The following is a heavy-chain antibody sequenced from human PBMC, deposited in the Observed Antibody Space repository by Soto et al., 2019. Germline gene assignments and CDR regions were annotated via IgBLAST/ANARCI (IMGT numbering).Heavy chain of an antibody. D-gene: IGHD5-12*01. J-gene: IGHJ5*02. V-gene: IGHV4-59*01. CDR2: IYYSGST. Sequence: PSETLSLTCTVSGGSISSYYWNWIRQPPGKGLEWIGSIYYSGSTNHNPSLKSRVTISVDTSKNQFSLKLSSVTAADTAVYYCARDISGGYNWFDPWGQGTLVTVSS. CDR3: ARDISGGYNWFDP. CDR1: GGSISSYY.